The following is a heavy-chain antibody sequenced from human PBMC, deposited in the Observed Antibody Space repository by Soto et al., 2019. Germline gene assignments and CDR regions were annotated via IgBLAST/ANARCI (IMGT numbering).Heavy chain of an antibody. J-gene: IGHJ5*02. CDR3: ARRYNWNDNYCDP. D-gene: IGHD1-20*01. V-gene: IGHV4-39*01. Sequence: SETLSFTCTVLGASISVRSYYWTGIRQPPGRGLQRIGTSYYSGSTYFNPSLKTLATILVDPSRNQTSLVLPSVTAADTAIYCRARRYNWNDNYCDPWDPEALVTVSS. CDR1: GASISVRSYY. CDR2: SYYSGST.